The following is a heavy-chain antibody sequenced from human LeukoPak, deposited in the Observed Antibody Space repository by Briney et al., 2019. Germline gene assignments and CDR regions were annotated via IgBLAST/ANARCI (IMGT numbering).Heavy chain of an antibody. J-gene: IGHJ6*03. V-gene: IGHV3-21*01. Sequence: KPGGSLRLSCAASGFTFSSYSMNWVRQAPGKGLEWVSSISSSSSYIYYADSVKGRFTISRDNAKNSLYLQMNSLRAEDTAVYYCARDMGGDYYDSSGYYYYYYMDVWGKGTTVTVSS. CDR3: ARDMGGDYYDSSGYYYYYYMDV. D-gene: IGHD3-22*01. CDR1: GFTFSSYS. CDR2: ISSSSSYI.